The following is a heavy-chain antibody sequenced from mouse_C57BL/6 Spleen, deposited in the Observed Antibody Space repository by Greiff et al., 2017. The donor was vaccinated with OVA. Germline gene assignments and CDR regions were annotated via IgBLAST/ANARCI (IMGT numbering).Heavy chain of an antibody. Sequence: EVMLVESGGGLVKPGGSLKLSCAASGFTFSSYAMSWVRQTPEKRLEWVATISDGGSYTYYPDNVKGRFTISRDNAKNHLYLQMSHLKSEGTAMYYCARGETAQAYCDYWGQGTTLTVSS. D-gene: IGHD3-2*02. CDR3: ARGETAQAYCDY. CDR1: GFTFSSYA. J-gene: IGHJ2*01. CDR2: ISDGGSYT. V-gene: IGHV5-4*03.